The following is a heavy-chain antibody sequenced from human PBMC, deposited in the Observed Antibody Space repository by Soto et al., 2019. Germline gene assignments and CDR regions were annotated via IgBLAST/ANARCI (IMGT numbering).Heavy chain of an antibody. CDR3: AREGSAARSIKSHHSALHV. Sequence: PXATLSLTFAVCGGSLSDWNWMRQSPGKGLGWIGEINHSGSTDYNPSLKSPVNIAVDMSKSLFSPKLNSVTAADTAVYYCAREGSAARSIKSHHSALHVWGQGTTVTVSS. CDR1: GGSLSD. J-gene: IGHJ6*01. D-gene: IGHD6-6*01. CDR2: INHSGST. V-gene: IGHV4-34*01.